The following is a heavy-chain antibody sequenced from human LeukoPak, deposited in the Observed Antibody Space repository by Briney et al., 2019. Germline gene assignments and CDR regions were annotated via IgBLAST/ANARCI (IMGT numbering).Heavy chain of an antibody. V-gene: IGHV3-23*01. CDR3: ARGPWSASYYYYYGMDV. CDR2: ISGSGGST. Sequence: GGSLRLSCAASGFTFSSYAMSWVRQAPGKGLEWVSAISGSGGSTYYADSGKGRFTISRDNSKNTLYLQMNSLRAEDTAVFYCARGPWSASYYYYYGMDVWGQGTTVTVSS. CDR1: GFTFSSYA. J-gene: IGHJ6*02.